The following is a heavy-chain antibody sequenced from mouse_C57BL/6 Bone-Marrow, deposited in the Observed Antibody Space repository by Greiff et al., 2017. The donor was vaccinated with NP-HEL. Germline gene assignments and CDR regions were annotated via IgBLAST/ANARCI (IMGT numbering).Heavy chain of an antibody. J-gene: IGHJ2*01. CDR3: AIEQYGDQQNVDY. V-gene: IGHV1-52*01. CDR1: GYTFTSYW. Sequence: QVQLQQPGAELVRPGSSVKLSCTASGYTFTSYWMHWVKQRPIQGLEWIGNIDPSDSDTNYNQKFKGKATLTVDKSSSTAYSQPSSLTSDDAAFYDSAIEQYGDQQNVDYWGQGTTLTVSS. D-gene: IGHD2-13*01. CDR2: IDPSDSDT.